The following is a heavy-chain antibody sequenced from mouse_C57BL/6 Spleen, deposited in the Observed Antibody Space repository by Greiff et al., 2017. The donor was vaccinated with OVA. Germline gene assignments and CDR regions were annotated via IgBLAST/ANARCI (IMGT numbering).Heavy chain of an antibody. Sequence: QVQLQQSGAELVRPGASVKLSCKASGYTFTDYYINWVKQRPGQGLEWIARIYPGSGNTYYNEKFKGKATLTAEKSSSTAYMQLSSLTSEDSAFYFCARALMDYWGQGTSVTVSS. CDR3: ARALMDY. J-gene: IGHJ4*01. V-gene: IGHV1-76*01. CDR1: GYTFTDYY. CDR2: IYPGSGNT.